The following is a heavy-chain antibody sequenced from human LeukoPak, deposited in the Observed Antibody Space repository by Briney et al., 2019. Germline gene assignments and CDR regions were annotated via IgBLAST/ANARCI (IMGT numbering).Heavy chain of an antibody. CDR1: GGSISSYY. CDR3: ARRPRNDILTGTPFDY. Sequence: PSETLSLTCTVSGGSISSYYWSWIRQPPGKGLEWIGYIYYSGSTDSNPSLKSRVTISVDTSKNQFSLKLRPVTAADTAVYYCARRPRNDILTGTPFDYWGQGILVTVSS. V-gene: IGHV4-59*01. J-gene: IGHJ4*02. D-gene: IGHD3-9*01. CDR2: IYYSGST.